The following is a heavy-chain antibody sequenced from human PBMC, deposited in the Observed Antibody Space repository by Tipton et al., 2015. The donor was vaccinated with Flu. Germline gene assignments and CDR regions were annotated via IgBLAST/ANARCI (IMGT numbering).Heavy chain of an antibody. CDR2: ISSYSSFI. D-gene: IGHD6-13*01. V-gene: IGHV3-21*01. CDR3: ARDRGGNSWTMGTPDY. CDR1: GFTFSGYS. Sequence: SLRLSCAASGFTFSGYSMNWVRQAPGKGLEWVSYISSYSSFIYYANSVKGRFTISRDNAKNSLYLQMNSLRAEDTAVYYCARDRGGNSWTMGTPDYWGQGTLVTVSS. J-gene: IGHJ4*02.